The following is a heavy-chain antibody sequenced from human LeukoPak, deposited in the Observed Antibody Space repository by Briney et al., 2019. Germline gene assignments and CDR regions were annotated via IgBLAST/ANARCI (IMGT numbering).Heavy chain of an antibody. CDR2: MNPNSGHT. CDR3: ARSIVGVRKRNDY. J-gene: IGHJ4*02. Sequence: ASVTVPCKASGYTFTSYDIIWVRQASGQGLEWMGWMNPNSGHTGYAQKFQGRVTMTRTTSISTAYMELTSLTSEDSAVYYCARSIVGVRKRNDYWGQGTLVTVSS. D-gene: IGHD1-26*01. CDR1: GYTFTSYD. V-gene: IGHV1-8*01.